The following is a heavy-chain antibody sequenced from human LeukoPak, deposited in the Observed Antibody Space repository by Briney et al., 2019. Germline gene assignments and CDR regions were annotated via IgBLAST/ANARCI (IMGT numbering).Heavy chain of an antibody. J-gene: IGHJ4*02. Sequence: PSETLSLTCAVYGGSFSGYYWSWIRQPPGKGLEWIGEINHSGSTNYNPSLKSRVTISVDTSKNQFSLKLSSVTAADTAVYYCARQPGITMVRAPFDYWGQGTLVTVSS. CDR3: ARQPGITMVRAPFDY. CDR2: INHSGST. D-gene: IGHD3-10*01. V-gene: IGHV4-34*01. CDR1: GGSFSGYY.